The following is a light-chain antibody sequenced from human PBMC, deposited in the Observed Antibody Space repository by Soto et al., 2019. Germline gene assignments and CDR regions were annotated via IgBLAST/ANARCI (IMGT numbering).Light chain of an antibody. J-gene: IGKJ1*01. CDR2: DAS. Sequence: DIQMTQSPSTLSASLGDRVTITCLSSQSISSWLSWYQQKPGKAPKLLIYDASSLQSGVPSRFSGSGSGTEFTLTISGLQPDDFATYYCQHYNTYSTWTFGQGTKVDI. CDR1: QSISSW. CDR3: QHYNTYSTWT. V-gene: IGKV1-5*01.